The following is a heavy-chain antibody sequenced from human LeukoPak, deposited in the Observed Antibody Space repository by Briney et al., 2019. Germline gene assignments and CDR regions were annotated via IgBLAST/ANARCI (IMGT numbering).Heavy chain of an antibody. CDR1: GGSISSYY. D-gene: IGHD3-9*01. J-gene: IGHJ6*03. V-gene: IGHV4-59*12. CDR2: IYYSGST. CDR3: AGGIRYFDWFYYMDV. Sequence: SETLSLTCTVSGGSISSYYWSWIRQPPGKVLEWIGHIYYSGSTNYNHPLQSRVTISVDTSKNQFSLKLSSVTDADTVFYQAAGGIRYFDWFYYMDVWGKGTTVTISS.